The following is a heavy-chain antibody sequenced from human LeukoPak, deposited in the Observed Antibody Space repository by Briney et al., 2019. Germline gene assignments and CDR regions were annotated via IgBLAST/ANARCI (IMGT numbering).Heavy chain of an antibody. V-gene: IGHV3-74*01. J-gene: IGHJ4*02. CDR1: GFTFSTYW. CDR2: IYTDGSST. D-gene: IGHD3-22*01. CDR3: ARGRYYYDSSGYYPDY. Sequence: RGSLRLSCAASGFTFSTYWMHWVRQAPGKGLVWVSRIYTDGSSTLYADSVKGRFTISSDNAKNTLYLQMNSLRAEDTAVYYCARGRYYYDSSGYYPDYWGQGTLVTVSS.